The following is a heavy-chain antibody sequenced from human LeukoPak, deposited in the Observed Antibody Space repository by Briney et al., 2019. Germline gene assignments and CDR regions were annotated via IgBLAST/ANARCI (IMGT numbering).Heavy chain of an antibody. CDR3: AKDLAGSGSYSFDY. J-gene: IGHJ4*02. V-gene: IGHV3-21*04. CDR2: ISSRSYG. D-gene: IGHD1-26*01. Sequence: GGSLRLSCAASGFTFSTSGMNWARQAPGKGLEWVASISSRSYGYYADAVKGRFTISRDNARNSLYLQMNSLRAEDTAVYYCAKDLAGSGSYSFDYWGQGTLVTVSS. CDR1: GFTFSTSG.